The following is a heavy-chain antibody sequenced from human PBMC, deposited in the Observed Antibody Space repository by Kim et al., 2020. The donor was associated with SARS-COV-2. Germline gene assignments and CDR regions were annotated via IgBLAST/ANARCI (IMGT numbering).Heavy chain of an antibody. Sequence: GTTDYADSVKGRFTISRENAENTLYLQMNSLTGEDTAVYYCARDVSGEDDHWGQGTLVTVSS. J-gene: IGHJ4*02. V-gene: IGHV3-74*01. D-gene: IGHD2-21*01. CDR2: GTT. CDR3: ARDVSGEDDH.